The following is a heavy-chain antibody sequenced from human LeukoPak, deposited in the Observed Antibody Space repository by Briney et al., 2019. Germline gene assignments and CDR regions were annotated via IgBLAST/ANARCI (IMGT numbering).Heavy chain of an antibody. CDR2: INPNSGGT. CDR1: GYTFTGYY. Sequence: ASVKVSCKASGYTFTGYYMHWVRQAPGQGLEWMGWINPNSGGTNYAQKFQGRVTMTRDTSISIAYMELSRLRSDDTAVYYCARANIVVVPAATGRGSNWFDPWGQGTLVTVSS. J-gene: IGHJ5*02. D-gene: IGHD2-2*01. CDR3: ARANIVVVPAATGRGSNWFDP. V-gene: IGHV1-2*02.